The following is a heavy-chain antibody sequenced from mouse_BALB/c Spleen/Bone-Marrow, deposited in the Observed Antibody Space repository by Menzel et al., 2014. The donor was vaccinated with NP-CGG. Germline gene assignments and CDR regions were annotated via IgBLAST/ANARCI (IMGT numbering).Heavy chain of an antibody. Sequence: EVKLMESGGGLVKPGGSLKLSCAASGFTFSSYAMSWVRQTPEKRLEWVASISSGGNTYYPDSMKGRSTISSDNARNILYLQMSSLRSEDTAMYYCARGGELRPWFAYWGQGTLVTVSA. CDR3: ARGGELRPWFAY. V-gene: IGHV5-6-5*01. CDR2: ISSGGNT. CDR1: GFTFSSYA. J-gene: IGHJ3*01. D-gene: IGHD2-4*01.